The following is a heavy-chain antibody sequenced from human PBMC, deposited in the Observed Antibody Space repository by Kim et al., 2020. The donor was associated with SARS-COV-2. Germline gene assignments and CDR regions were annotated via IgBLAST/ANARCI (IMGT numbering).Heavy chain of an antibody. Sequence: GGSLRLSCAASGFTFSSYGMHWVRQAPGKGLEWVAVISYDGSNKYYADSVKGRFTISRDNSKNTLYLQMNSLRAEDTAVYYCAKSHHWVTTVTRFDYWGQGTLVTVSS. CDR1: GFTFSSYG. D-gene: IGHD4-17*01. CDR3: AKSHHWVTTVTRFDY. J-gene: IGHJ4*02. CDR2: ISYDGSNK. V-gene: IGHV3-30*18.